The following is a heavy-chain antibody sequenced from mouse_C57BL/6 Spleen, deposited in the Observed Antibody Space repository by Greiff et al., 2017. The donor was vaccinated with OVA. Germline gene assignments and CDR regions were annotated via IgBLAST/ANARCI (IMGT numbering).Heavy chain of an antibody. CDR2: FYPGSGST. D-gene: IGHD2-12*01. V-gene: IGHV1-62-2*01. CDR3: ARDEDRGGGAFYDLALDY. J-gene: IGHJ4*01. Sequence: VKLQESGAELVKPGASVKLSCKASGYTFTEYTIHWVKQRSGQGLEWIGWFYPGSGSTKYNEKFKDKATLTADKSSSTVYMELSRLTSEDSAVYFGARDEDRGGGAFYDLALDYWGQGTSVTVSS. CDR1: GYTFTEYT.